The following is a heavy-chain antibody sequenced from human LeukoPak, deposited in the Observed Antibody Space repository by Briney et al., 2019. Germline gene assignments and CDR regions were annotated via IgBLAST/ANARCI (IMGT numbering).Heavy chain of an antibody. CDR2: IYGVSST. Sequence: GGSLRLSCAASAFTVSSNYMSWVRQAPGKGLEWVSVIYGVSSTYYADSVKGRFTISRDNSKNTVHLQMNSLRAEDTAVYYCARDPQYYYDSSGYLYYFDYWGQGTLVTVSS. CDR3: ARDPQYYYDSSGYLYYFDY. V-gene: IGHV3-66*01. D-gene: IGHD3-22*01. J-gene: IGHJ4*02. CDR1: AFTVSSNY.